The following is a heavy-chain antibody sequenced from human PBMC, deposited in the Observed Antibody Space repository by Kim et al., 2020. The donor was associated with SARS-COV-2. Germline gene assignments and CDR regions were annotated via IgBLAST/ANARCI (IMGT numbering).Heavy chain of an antibody. D-gene: IGHD3-10*01. CDR1: GGSFSGYY. CDR3: SGPMVRV. CDR2: INHSGIT. Sequence: SETLSLTCTVYGGSFSGYYWSWIRQPPGKGLEWIGEINHSGITNYNPSLKSRVTISVDTSKNQFSLKLSSVTAADTAVYYCSGPMVRVWGQGTLVTVSS. V-gene: IGHV4-34*01. J-gene: IGHJ4*02.